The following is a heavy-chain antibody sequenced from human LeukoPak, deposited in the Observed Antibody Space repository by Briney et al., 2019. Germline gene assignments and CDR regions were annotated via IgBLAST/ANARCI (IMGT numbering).Heavy chain of an antibody. J-gene: IGHJ4*02. CDR1: GYTFTGYY. V-gene: IGHV1-2*02. CDR3: ARTRYCSGSTCYSYLEY. Sequence: ASVKVSCKASGYTFTGYYMHWVRQAPGQGLEWMGWINPNSGGTNYAQKFQGRVTMTRDTSISTAYMELSRLRSDNTAVFYCARTRYCSGSTCYSYLEYWGKGTLVTVSS. D-gene: IGHD2-15*01. CDR2: INPNSGGT.